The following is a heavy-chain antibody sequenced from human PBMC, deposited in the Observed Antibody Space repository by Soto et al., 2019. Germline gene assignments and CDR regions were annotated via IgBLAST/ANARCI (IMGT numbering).Heavy chain of an antibody. D-gene: IGHD2-2*01. CDR1: GYTFTTYS. CDR3: ARAACSSTSCYNYYAYGMDV. CDR2: IHAGNGNT. Sequence: ASVKVSCKASGYTFTTYSMHWVRQAPGQRLEWMGWIHAGNGNTEHSQKFQGRVTITRDTSTSTAYLELGSLRSEDTAVYYCARAACSSTSCYNYYAYGMDVWGQGTAVTVSS. V-gene: IGHV1-3*01. J-gene: IGHJ6*02.